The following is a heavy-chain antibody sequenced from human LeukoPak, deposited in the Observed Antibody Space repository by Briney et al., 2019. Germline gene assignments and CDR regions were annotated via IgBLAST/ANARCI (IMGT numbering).Heavy chain of an antibody. CDR2: ISGDGSSI. V-gene: IGHV3-74*01. CDR1: GFTFSNYY. J-gene: IGHJ4*02. CDR3: ARSSSGVYIQ. D-gene: IGHD2-15*01. Sequence: GGSLRLSCVASGFTFSNYYMHWVRQVPGKGPVWVSRISGDGSSILYADSVKGRFTISRDNAKNSLYVQMNSLRADDSAVYYCARSSSGVYIQWGQGTLVTVSS.